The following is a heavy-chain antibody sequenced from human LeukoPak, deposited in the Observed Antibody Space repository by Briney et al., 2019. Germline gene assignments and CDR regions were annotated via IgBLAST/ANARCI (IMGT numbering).Heavy chain of an antibody. CDR2: IIPIFGTA. Sequence: SVKVSCKASGGTFSSYAISWVRQAPGQGPEWMGGIIPIFGTANYAQKFQGRVTITADESTSTAYMELSSLRSEDTAVYYCARVNDCGGDCYGPYYYYGMDVWGQGTTVTVSS. CDR3: ARVNDCGGDCYGPYYYYGMDV. D-gene: IGHD2-21*02. V-gene: IGHV1-69*13. J-gene: IGHJ6*02. CDR1: GGTFSSYA.